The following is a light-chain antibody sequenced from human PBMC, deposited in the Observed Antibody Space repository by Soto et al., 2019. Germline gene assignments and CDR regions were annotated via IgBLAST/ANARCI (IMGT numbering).Light chain of an antibody. CDR3: QQLKSYPLT. Sequence: DIQLTQSPSFLSASIGDRVTITCRASQGIGSDLAWYQQKPGKVPKLLIYGAFTLQSGVLSRFSGSGSGAEFTLTISSLQPEDFATYYCQQLKSYPLTFGGGTKVEI. CDR1: QGIGSD. CDR2: GAF. V-gene: IGKV1-9*01. J-gene: IGKJ4*01.